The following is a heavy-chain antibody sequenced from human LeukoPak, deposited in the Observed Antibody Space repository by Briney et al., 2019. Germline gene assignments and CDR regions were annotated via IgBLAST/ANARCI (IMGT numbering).Heavy chain of an antibody. CDR1: GGSFSGYY. D-gene: IGHD2-2*01. CDR3: ARVETIAYQFDY. V-gene: IGHV4-38-2*01. J-gene: IGHJ4*02. Sequence: KPSETLSLTCAVYGGSFSGYYWGWIRQPPGKGLEWIGSMFHGVTTYYNPSLKSRVTISADTSKNQFSLKLGSVTAADTAVYYCARVETIAYQFDYWGQGTLVTVSS. CDR2: MFHGVTT.